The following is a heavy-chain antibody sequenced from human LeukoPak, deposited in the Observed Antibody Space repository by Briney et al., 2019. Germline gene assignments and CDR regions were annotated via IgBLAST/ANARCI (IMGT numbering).Heavy chain of an antibody. CDR2: ISAYNGNT. CDR1: GYTFTSYG. CDR3: ASTGRDCGGDCYPYYYGMDV. Sequence: RASAKVSCKASGYTFTSYGISWVRQAPGEGLEWMGWISAYNGNTNYAQKLQGRVTMTTDTATSTAYMELRSLRSDETAVYYCASTGRDCGGDCYPYYYGMDVWGQGTTVTVSS. V-gene: IGHV1-18*01. D-gene: IGHD2-21*01. J-gene: IGHJ6*02.